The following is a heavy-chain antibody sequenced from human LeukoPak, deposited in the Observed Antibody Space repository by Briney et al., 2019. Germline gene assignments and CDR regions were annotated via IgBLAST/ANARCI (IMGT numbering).Heavy chain of an antibody. CDR1: GGSFSGYH. CDR2: INPSGST. CDR3: ARAGVRSLSRRALSFDY. Sequence: SETLSLTCAVYGGSFSGYHWTWIRQSPGKGLEWIGDINPSGSTYYNPSLKSRVTISVDTSKNQFSLKLSSVTAADAAVYYCARAGVRSLSRRALSFDYWGQGTLVTVSS. J-gene: IGHJ4*02. V-gene: IGHV4-34*01. D-gene: IGHD3-16*02.